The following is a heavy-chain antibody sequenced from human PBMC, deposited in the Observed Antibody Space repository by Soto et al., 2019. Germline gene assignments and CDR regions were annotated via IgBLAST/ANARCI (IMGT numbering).Heavy chain of an antibody. CDR2: IIPVFGTV. J-gene: IGHJ4*02. CDR3: AKVMAAAGYDS. D-gene: IGHD3-16*01. Sequence: QVKLVQSGAEVKKPGSSVKVSCKASGGTFGNSAISWVRQDPGQGLEWMGGIIPVFGTVNYAQKFEGRVTTAADESTSQVFMKMSRLTSEDTAVYYCAKVMAAAGYDSWGQGTLVTVSS. V-gene: IGHV1-69*01. CDR1: GGTFGNSA.